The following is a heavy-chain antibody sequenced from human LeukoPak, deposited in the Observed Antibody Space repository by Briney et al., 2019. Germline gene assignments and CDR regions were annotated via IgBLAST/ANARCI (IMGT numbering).Heavy chain of an antibody. CDR3: ARGINGPVD. V-gene: IGHV3-74*01. J-gene: IGHJ4*02. CDR1: GFTFSNFW. CDR2: LNTDGTYT. Sequence: PGGSLRLSCAASGFTFSNFWMHWVRQVPGKGLAWVSRLNTDGTYTGYADSVKGRFTISRDNAKSTLYLHVSSLRAEDTAVYYCARGINGPVDWGQGTLVTVSS. D-gene: IGHD2-8*01.